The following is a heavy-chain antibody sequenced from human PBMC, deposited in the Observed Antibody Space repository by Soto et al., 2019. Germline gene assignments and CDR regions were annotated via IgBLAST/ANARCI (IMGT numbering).Heavy chain of an antibody. Sequence: PGGSLRLSCAASGFTFRDYSMSWIRQAPGKELEWVSYITSGGNIKYNADSVKGRFSISRDNAKNSLYLQMNSLRAEDTAVYYCATLAAAGTLRFDPWGQGTLVTVSS. CDR2: ITSGGNIK. CDR1: GFTFRDYS. V-gene: IGHV3-11*01. J-gene: IGHJ5*02. D-gene: IGHD6-13*01. CDR3: ATLAAAGTLRFDP.